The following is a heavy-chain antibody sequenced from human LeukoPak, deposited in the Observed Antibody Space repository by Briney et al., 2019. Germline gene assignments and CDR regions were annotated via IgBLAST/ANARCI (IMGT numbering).Heavy chain of an antibody. CDR3: ARVTVYYDSSGYFDY. D-gene: IGHD3-22*01. Sequence: GGSLRLSCAASGFIFDNYGMSWVRHAPGKGLEWVSGINWNGAGTGYADSVKGRFTISRDKAKNSLYLQMNSLRAEDTALYYCARVTVYYDSSGYFDYWGQGTLVTVSS. J-gene: IGHJ4*02. CDR1: GFIFDNYG. V-gene: IGHV3-20*04. CDR2: INWNGAGT.